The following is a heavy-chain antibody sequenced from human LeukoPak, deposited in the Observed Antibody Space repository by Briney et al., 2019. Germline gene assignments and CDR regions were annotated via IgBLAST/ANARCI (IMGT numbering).Heavy chain of an antibody. CDR1: GGTFNTYT. J-gene: IGHJ4*02. CDR2: IIPIFHPA. D-gene: IGHD6-13*01. CDR3: ARRRIAAAGTIIEY. V-gene: IGHV1-69*13. Sequence: SVKVSCKASGGTFNTYTTSRVRQAPGQGLEWMGGIIPIFHPAHYAQKIHARVTITADESTSTAYMELSSLRSEDTAAYYCARRRIAAAGTIIEYLGQGSMVTVPS.